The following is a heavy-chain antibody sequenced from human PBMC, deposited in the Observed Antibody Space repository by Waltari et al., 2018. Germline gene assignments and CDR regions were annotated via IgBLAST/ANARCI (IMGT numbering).Heavy chain of an antibody. J-gene: IGHJ4*02. V-gene: IGHV4-34*02. CDR1: GVTRTGYY. Sequence: QVQLKQWGTGLLRPSETLSLKCAVSGVTRTGYYWTWVRQAPGKGLEWMGEIDHRGVTNINLSLMSRVFMSVDTSDKQLSLKLRSVTAADTAVYYCARHQRRGLRGLDVWGQGTQVAVSS. CDR2: IDHRGVT. D-gene: IGHD1-26*01. CDR3: ARHQRRGLRGLDV.